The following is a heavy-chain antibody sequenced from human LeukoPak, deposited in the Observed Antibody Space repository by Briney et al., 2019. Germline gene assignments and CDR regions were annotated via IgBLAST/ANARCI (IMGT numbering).Heavy chain of an antibody. J-gene: IGHJ4*02. CDR3: ARDLVRGTSDY. D-gene: IGHD3-10*01. CDR1: GFTVSSNY. CDR2: IYSGDST. V-gene: IGHV3-66*01. Sequence: GGSLRLSCAASGFTVSSNYMSWVRQAPGKGLEWVSVIYSGDSTYYADSVKGRFTMSRDNSKNSLYLQMNGLRDEDTAVYYCARDLVRGTSDYWGQGTLVTVSS.